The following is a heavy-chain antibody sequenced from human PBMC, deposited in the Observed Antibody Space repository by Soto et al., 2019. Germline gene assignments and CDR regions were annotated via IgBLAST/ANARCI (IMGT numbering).Heavy chain of an antibody. J-gene: IGHJ5*02. CDR3: ARGVTVFGLVSRFWFDP. Sequence: SETLSLTCTVSGGSISSGDCSWSWVRQSPGKGLEWIGHIYNSGITYYNPSLKSRVVISIDTSRNQFSLSLNSLTAADRAVYFCARGVTVFGLVSRFWFDPWGQGTVVTVSS. CDR1: GGSISSGDCS. V-gene: IGHV4-30-4*01. D-gene: IGHD3-3*01. CDR2: IYNSGIT.